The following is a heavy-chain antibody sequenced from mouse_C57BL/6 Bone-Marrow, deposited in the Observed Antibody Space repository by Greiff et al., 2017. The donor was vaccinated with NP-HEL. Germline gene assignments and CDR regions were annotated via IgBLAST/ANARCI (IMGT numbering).Heavy chain of an antibody. J-gene: IGHJ4*01. CDR3: ARWFVTTVVAQYYYAMDY. D-gene: IGHD1-1*01. CDR2: IHPNSGST. Sequence: QVQLQQPGAELVKPGASVKLSCKASGYTFTSYWMHWVKQRPGQGLEWIGMIHPNSGSTNYNEKFKSKATLTVDKSSSTAYMHLSSLTSEDSAVYYCARWFVTTVVAQYYYAMDYWGQGTSVTVSS. V-gene: IGHV1-64*01. CDR1: GYTFTSYW.